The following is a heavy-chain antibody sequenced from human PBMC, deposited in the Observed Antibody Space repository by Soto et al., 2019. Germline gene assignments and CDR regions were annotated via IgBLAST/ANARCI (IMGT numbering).Heavy chain of an antibody. CDR1: GFTFSSYA. V-gene: IGHV3-23*01. D-gene: IGHD2-15*01. J-gene: IGHJ1*01. CDR3: AKIAGDPHCSGGSCYSQPDYFQH. CDR2: ISGSGGST. Sequence: EVQLLESGGGLVQPGGSLRLSCAASGFTFSSYAMSWVRQAPGKGLEWVSAISGSGGSTYYADSVKGRFTISRDNSKNTLYLQMNSLRAEDTAVYYCAKIAGDPHCSGGSCYSQPDYFQHWGQGTLVTVSS.